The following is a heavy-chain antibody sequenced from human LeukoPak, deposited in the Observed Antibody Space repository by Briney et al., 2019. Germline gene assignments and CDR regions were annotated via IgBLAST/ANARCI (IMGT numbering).Heavy chain of an antibody. J-gene: IGHJ6*04. CDR2: IKQDGSEK. CDR3: ARARYYGSGSPYYYYGMDV. CDR1: GFTFSSYW. D-gene: IGHD3-10*01. Sequence: GGSLRLSCAASGFTFSSYWMSWVRQAPGKGLEWVANIKQDGSEKYYVDSVKGRFTISRDNAKNSLYLLMNSLRAEDTAVYYCARARYYGSGSPYYYYGMDVWGKGTTVTVSS. V-gene: IGHV3-7*03.